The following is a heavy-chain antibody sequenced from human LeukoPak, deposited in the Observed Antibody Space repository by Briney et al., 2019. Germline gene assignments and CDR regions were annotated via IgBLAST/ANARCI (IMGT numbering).Heavy chain of an antibody. Sequence: SETLSLTCTVSGGSISSISDYWGWIRQPPGKGLEWIGSIYYSGSTYNNPSLKSRVTISVDTSKNQFSLKLTSLTAADTAVYYCARRPTGGTYGYYLDNCGHGTLVTVSS. V-gene: IGHV4-39*01. CDR1: GGSISSISDY. CDR2: IYYSGST. D-gene: IGHD1-26*01. CDR3: ARRPTGGTYGYYLDN. J-gene: IGHJ4*01.